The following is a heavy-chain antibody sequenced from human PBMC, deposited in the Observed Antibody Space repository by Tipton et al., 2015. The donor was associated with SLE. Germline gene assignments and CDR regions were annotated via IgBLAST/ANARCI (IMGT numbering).Heavy chain of an antibody. CDR1: GGSISSYY. V-gene: IGHV4-59*01. CDR3: ARARHCSSTSCYRWFDP. D-gene: IGHD2-2*02. J-gene: IGHJ5*02. Sequence: TLSLTCTVSGGSISSYYWSWIRQPPGKGLEWIGYIYYSGSTNYNPSLKSRVTISVDTSKNQFSLKLSSVTAADTAVYYCARARHCSSTSCYRWFDPWGQGTPVTVSS. CDR2: IYYSGST.